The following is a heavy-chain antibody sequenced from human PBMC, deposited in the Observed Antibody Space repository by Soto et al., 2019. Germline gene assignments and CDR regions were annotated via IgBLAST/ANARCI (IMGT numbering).Heavy chain of an antibody. CDR3: AGLRDIAARRRVYYYYGMDV. Sequence: ASVKVSCKASGYTFTSYDINWVRQATGQGLEWMGWMNPNSGNTGYAQKFQGRVTMTRNTSISTAYMELSSLRSEETAVYYCAGLRDIAARRRVYYYYGMDVWGQGTTVTVSS. CDR1: GYTFTSYD. J-gene: IGHJ6*02. CDR2: MNPNSGNT. V-gene: IGHV1-8*01. D-gene: IGHD6-6*01.